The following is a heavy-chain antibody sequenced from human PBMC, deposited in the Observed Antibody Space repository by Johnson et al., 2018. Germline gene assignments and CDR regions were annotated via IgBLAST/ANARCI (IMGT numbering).Heavy chain of an antibody. Sequence: QVQLLESGGGVVQPGRSLRLSCAVSGFTFSNYGMHWVRQAPGKGLEWVAVISYDGSNKYYADSVKGRFTMSRDNSKNTLYLQMNSLRAEDTAVYYCASCGGDCYGAEYFQHWGQGTLVTVSS. CDR2: ISYDGSNK. D-gene: IGHD2-21*02. CDR3: ASCGGDCYGAEYFQH. CDR1: GFTFSNYG. J-gene: IGHJ1*01. V-gene: IGHV3-30*03.